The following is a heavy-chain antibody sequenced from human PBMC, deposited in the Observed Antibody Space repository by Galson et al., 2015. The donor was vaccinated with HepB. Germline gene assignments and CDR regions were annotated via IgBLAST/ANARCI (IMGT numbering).Heavy chain of an antibody. CDR1: GGTFSSYA. V-gene: IGHV1-69*13. J-gene: IGHJ4*02. Sequence: SVKVSCKASGGTFSSYAISWVRQAPGQGLEWMGGIIPIFGTANYTQKFQGRVTITADESTSTAYMELSSLRSEDTAVYYCASSHGVIMSPSYFDYWGQGTLVTVSS. D-gene: IGHD3-3*01. CDR2: IIPIFGTA. CDR3: ASSHGVIMSPSYFDY.